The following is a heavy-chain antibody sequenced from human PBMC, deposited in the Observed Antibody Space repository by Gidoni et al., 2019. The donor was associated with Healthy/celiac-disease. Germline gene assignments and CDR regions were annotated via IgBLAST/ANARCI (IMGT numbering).Heavy chain of an antibody. CDR2: IIPILGIA. Sequence: EVKKPGSSVKFSCKASGGTFSSYAISWVRQAPGQGLEWMGRIIPILGIANYAQKFQGRGTITADKSTSTAYMELSSLRSEDTAVYYCAREGRITIFGVVTPSGMDVWGQGTTVTVSS. CDR1: GGTFSSYA. D-gene: IGHD3-3*01. J-gene: IGHJ6*02. CDR3: AREGRITIFGVVTPSGMDV. V-gene: IGHV1-69*04.